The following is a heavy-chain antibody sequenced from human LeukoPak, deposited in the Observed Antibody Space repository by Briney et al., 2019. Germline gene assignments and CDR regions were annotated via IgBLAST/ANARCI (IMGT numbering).Heavy chain of an antibody. V-gene: IGHV3-72*01. D-gene: IGHD1-26*01. J-gene: IGHJ4*02. Sequence: GGSLRLSCAASGFTFSDYYMDWVRQAPGKGLEWVGRIRNKANSYTTEYAASVKGRFTISRDDPKNSLYLQMNSLKTEDTAVYYCARDLGSGSYGYWGQGTLVTVSS. CDR3: ARDLGSGSYGY. CDR1: GFTFSDYY. CDR2: IRNKANSYTT.